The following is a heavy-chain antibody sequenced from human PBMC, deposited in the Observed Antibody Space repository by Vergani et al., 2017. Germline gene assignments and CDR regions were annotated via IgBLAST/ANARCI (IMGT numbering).Heavy chain of an antibody. CDR2: IIPILGTA. CDR1: GGTFSSYA. J-gene: IGHJ4*02. D-gene: IGHD3-22*01. Sequence: QVQLVQSGAEVKKPGSSVKVSCKASGGTFSSYAISWVRQAPGQGLEWMGRIIPILGTANYAQKFQGRVTITADESTSTAYMELSILRAEDTAVYYCARDGALYYYDSSGYPYYFDYWGQGTLVTVSS. CDR3: ARDGALYYYDSSGYPYYFDY. V-gene: IGHV1-69*11.